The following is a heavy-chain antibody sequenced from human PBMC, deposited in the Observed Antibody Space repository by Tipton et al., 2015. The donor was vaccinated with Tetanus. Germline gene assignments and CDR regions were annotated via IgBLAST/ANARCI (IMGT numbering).Heavy chain of an antibody. J-gene: IGHJ5*02. CDR3: ARTADNWFDP. Sequence: TLSLTCTVSGASFSSGDYYWSWIRQPPGKGLEWIGYIYYNGNMLENPSLKGRVTLSLDKSKNQFSLNLTSVTAADTAVYYCARTADNWFDPWGQGILVTVSS. CDR1: GASFSSGDYY. V-gene: IGHV4-30-4*01. D-gene: IGHD2-21*02. CDR2: IYYNGNM.